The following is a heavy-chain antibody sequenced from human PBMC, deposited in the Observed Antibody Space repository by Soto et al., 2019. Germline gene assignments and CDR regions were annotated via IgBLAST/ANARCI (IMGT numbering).Heavy chain of an antibody. Sequence: PSETLSLTCTVSGGSISSGDYYWSWIRQPPGKGLEWIGYIYYSGSTYYNPSLKSRVTISVDTSKNQFSLKLSSVTAADTAVYYCARVSRWRAFDIWGQETMVTASS. CDR2: IYYSGST. CDR3: ARVSRWRAFDI. V-gene: IGHV4-30-4*01. J-gene: IGHJ3*02. D-gene: IGHD3-3*01. CDR1: GGSISSGDYY.